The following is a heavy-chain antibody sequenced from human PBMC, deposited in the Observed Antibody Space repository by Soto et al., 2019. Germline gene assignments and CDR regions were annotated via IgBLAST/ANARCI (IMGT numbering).Heavy chain of an antibody. D-gene: IGHD5-12*01. V-gene: IGHV1-69*12. CDR3: ASALPGMATIN. J-gene: IGHJ4*02. CDR2: IIPIFDTT. CDR1: GGTFSSYA. Sequence: QVQLVQSGAEVKKPGSSVKVSCKASGGTFSSYAISWVRQAPGQGLEWMGGIIPIFDTTNYAQRFQGRVTITADESTRTAYMELSSLISEDTAVYFCASALPGMATINWGQGTLVTVSS.